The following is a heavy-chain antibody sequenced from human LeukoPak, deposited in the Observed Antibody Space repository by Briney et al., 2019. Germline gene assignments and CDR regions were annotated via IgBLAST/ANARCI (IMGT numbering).Heavy chain of an antibody. Sequence: GGSLRLSCAASGFTLSRYWMHWVRQAPGKGLAWVSRINSDGSRVSYADSVKGRFTISRDNAKNTLYLQMNSLRAEDTAVYYCTKSDWFDPWGQGTLVTVSS. CDR3: TKSDWFDP. CDR1: GFTLSRYW. CDR2: INSDGSRV. J-gene: IGHJ5*02. V-gene: IGHV3-74*01.